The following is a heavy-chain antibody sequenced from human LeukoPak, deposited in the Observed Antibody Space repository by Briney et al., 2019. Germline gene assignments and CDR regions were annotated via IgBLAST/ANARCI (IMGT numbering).Heavy chain of an antibody. CDR2: ISAYNGNT. CDR1: GYTFTSYG. J-gene: IGHJ4*02. CDR3: ARGYYYDSSGDLDY. D-gene: IGHD3-22*01. Sequence: ASVKVSCKASGYTFTSYGISWVRQAPGQGLEWMGWISAYNGNTNYAQKPQGRVTMTTDTSTSTAYMELRSLRSDDTAVYYCARGYYYDSSGDLDYWGQGTLVTVSS. V-gene: IGHV1-18*01.